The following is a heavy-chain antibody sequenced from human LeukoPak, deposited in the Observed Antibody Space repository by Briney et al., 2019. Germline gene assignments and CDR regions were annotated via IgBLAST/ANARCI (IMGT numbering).Heavy chain of an antibody. Sequence: GGSLRLSCADSGITFSGNWMSWVRQAPGKGLEWVAHIKPDGSEKYYVASVRGRLTISRDNAENSLYLEMNSVRAEDTAVYFCARDRDWSFDSWGQGTLVTVSS. CDR2: IKPDGSEK. CDR3: ARDRDWSFDS. J-gene: IGHJ4*02. D-gene: IGHD3/OR15-3a*01. CDR1: GITFSGNW. V-gene: IGHV3-7*05.